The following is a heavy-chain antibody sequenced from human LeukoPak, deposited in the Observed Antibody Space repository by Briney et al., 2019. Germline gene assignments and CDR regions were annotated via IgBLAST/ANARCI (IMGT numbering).Heavy chain of an antibody. V-gene: IGHV3-30*18. Sequence: PGRSLRLSCAASGFTFSSNGMHWVRQAPGKGLEWVAVISSDGTNKFYADSVKGRFTISTDNSKNTLYLQMSSLRPEDTAVYYCAKDSLASYYGSGSYLGNWFDPWGQGTLVTVSS. CDR2: ISSDGTNK. J-gene: IGHJ5*02. CDR3: AKDSLASYYGSGSYLGNWFDP. CDR1: GFTFSSNG. D-gene: IGHD3-10*01.